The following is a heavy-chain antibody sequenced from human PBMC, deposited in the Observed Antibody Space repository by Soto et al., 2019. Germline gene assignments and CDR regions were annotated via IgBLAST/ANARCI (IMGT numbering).Heavy chain of an antibody. J-gene: IGHJ6*02. D-gene: IGHD2-21*02. V-gene: IGHV3-30-3*01. Sequence: PGGSLRLSCAASGFTFSSYAMHWVRQAPGKGLEWVAVISYDGSNKYYADSVKGRFTISRDNSKNTLYLQMNSLRAEDTAVYYCARFIVVVTANVWGQGTTVTVSS. CDR1: GFTFSSYA. CDR2: ISYDGSNK. CDR3: ARFIVVVTANV.